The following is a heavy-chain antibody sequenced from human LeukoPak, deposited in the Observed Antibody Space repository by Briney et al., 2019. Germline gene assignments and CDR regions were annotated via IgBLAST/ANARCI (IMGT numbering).Heavy chain of an antibody. D-gene: IGHD5-12*01. J-gene: IGHJ4*02. CDR2: INPNSGGT. CDR3: ASLPHNSGYLFDY. Sequence: ASVKVSCKASGYTFTGYYMHWVRQAPGQGLEWMGWINPNSGGTNYAQKFQGRVTMTRDTSISTAYMELSRLRSDDTAVYYCASLPHNSGYLFDYWGQGTLVTVPS. CDR1: GYTFTGYY. V-gene: IGHV1-2*02.